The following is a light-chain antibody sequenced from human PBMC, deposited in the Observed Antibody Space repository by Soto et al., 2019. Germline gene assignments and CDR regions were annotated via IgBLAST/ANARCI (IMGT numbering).Light chain of an antibody. V-gene: IGLV2-14*01. J-gene: IGLJ1*01. CDR2: EVS. CDR3: SSYAGNNYYV. CDR1: SSDVGGYDY. Sequence: QSVLTQPASVSGSPGQSITISCTGTSSDVGGYDYVSWYQLHPGKAPKLMVFEVSNRPSGVSYRFSGSKSGNTASLTISGLQAEDEADYYCSSYAGNNYYVFGTGTKVTVL.